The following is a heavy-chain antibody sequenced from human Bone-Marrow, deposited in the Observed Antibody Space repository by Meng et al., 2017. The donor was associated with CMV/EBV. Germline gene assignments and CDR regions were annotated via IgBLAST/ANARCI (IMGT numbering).Heavy chain of an antibody. D-gene: IGHD2-15*01. V-gene: IGHV3-23*01. Sequence: GESLKISCVASGFTFINYAMSWVRQAPGRGLEWVSAIGHKGDSTYYADPVKGRFTISRDNSKNTLDLQMNSLRAEDTAVYYGTKHRGRLAATGRDVEYWGQGAQVTVSS. CDR2: IGHKGDST. CDR1: GFTFINYA. J-gene: IGHJ4*02. CDR3: TKHRGRLAATGRDVEY.